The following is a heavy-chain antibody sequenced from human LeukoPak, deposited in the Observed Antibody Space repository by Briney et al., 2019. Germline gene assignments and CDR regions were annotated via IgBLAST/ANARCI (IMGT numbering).Heavy chain of an antibody. CDR1: GGSFSGYY. Sequence: SETLSLTCAVYGGSFSGYYWSWIRQPPGEGLEWIGEINHSGSTNYNPSLKSRVTISVDTSKNQFSLKLSSVTAADTAVYYCAREYGRGLDDFWSGYYTGPWYFDYWGQGTLVTVSS. CDR3: AREYGRGLDDFWSGYYTGPWYFDY. D-gene: IGHD3-3*01. J-gene: IGHJ4*02. V-gene: IGHV4-34*01. CDR2: INHSGST.